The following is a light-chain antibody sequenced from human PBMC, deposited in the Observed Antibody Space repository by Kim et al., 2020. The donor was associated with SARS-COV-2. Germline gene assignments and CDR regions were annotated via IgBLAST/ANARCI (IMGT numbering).Light chain of an antibody. J-gene: IGKJ2*01. CDR1: QSVSSSY. Sequence: EIVLTQSPGTLSLSPGERATLSCRASQSVSSSYLAWYQQQPGQATRLLIYGASSSATGIPDSFSGSGSVTDFILTISRLEPDDVAVYCWQQYGSSPYTFGQGTKLEI. CDR2: GAS. CDR3: QQYGSSPYT. V-gene: IGKV3-20*01.